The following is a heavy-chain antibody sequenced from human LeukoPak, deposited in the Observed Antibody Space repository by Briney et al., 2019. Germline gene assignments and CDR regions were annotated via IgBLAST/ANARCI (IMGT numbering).Heavy chain of an antibody. CDR3: ARDRAGSAWYTTFDY. CDR2: ISTYNGNT. Sequence: ATLKVSCKASGYTFTSFGISWVRQAPGQGLEWMGWISTYNGNTNYAQKLQGRVTMTTDTSTSRVYIDLRSLRSDDTAVYYCARDRAGSAWYTTFDYWGQGTLVTVSP. J-gene: IGHJ4*02. CDR1: GYTFTSFG. V-gene: IGHV1-18*01. D-gene: IGHD6-19*01.